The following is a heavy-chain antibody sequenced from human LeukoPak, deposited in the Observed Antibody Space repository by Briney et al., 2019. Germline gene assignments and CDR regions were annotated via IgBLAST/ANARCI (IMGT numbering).Heavy chain of an antibody. J-gene: IGHJ4*02. D-gene: IGHD6-6*01. CDR2: ISGSGGST. CDR1: GFTFSSYG. Sequence: GGSLRLSCAASGFTFSSYGMHWVRQAPGKGLEWVSAISGSGGSTYYADSVKGRFTISRDNSKNTLYLQMNSLRAEDTAVYYCAKDPEEAGQLAWGQGTLVTVSS. V-gene: IGHV3-23*01. CDR3: AKDPEEAGQLA.